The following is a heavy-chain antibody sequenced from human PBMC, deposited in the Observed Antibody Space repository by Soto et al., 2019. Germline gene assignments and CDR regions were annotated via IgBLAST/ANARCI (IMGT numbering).Heavy chain of an antibody. V-gene: IGHV3-7*03. D-gene: IGHD3-9*01. Sequence: PGGSLRLSCAASGFTFSSYWMSWVRQAPGKGLEWVANIKQDGTEKYYVDSVKGRFTISRDNAKNSLYLRMNSLRAEDTAVYYCAREDDDILTGNGGGFDIWGKGTMVTVSS. J-gene: IGHJ3*02. CDR2: IKQDGTEK. CDR3: AREDDDILTGNGGGFDI. CDR1: GFTFSSYW.